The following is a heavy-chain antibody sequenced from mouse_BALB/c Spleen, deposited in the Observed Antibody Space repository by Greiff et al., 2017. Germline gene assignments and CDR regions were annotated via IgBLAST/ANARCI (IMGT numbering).Heavy chain of an antibody. D-gene: IGHD2-3*01. CDR1: GYSITSGYY. CDR3: ARAFYDGYSYYAIDY. J-gene: IGHJ4*01. CDR2: ISYDGSN. V-gene: IGHV3-6*02. Sequence: EVQLQESGPGLVKPSQSLSLTCSVTGYSITSGYYWNWIRQFPGNKLEWMGYISYDGSNNYNPSLKNRISITRDTSKNQFFLKLNSVTTEDTATYYCARAFYDGYSYYAIDYWGQGTSVTVSS.